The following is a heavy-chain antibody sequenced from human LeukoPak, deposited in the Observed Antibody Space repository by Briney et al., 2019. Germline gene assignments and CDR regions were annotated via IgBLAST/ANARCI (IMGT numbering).Heavy chain of an antibody. CDR1: GFTFSSYG. Sequence: GGSLRLSCAASGFTFSSYGMHWVRQAPGKGLEWVTFIRYDGSNKYYADSVKGRFTISRDNSKNTLYLQMNSLRAEDTAVYYCARDGDSSFSYFDYWGQGTLVTVSS. J-gene: IGHJ4*02. V-gene: IGHV3-30*02. CDR2: IRYDGSNK. D-gene: IGHD6-6*01. CDR3: ARDGDSSFSYFDY.